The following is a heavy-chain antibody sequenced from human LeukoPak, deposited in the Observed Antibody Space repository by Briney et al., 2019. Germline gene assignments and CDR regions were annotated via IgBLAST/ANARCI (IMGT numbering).Heavy chain of an antibody. Sequence: PSETLSLTCAVYGGSFSGYYWSWLRQPPGKGLGWIGEINHSGSTNYNPSLKSRVTISVDTSKNQFSLKLSSVTAADTAVYYCARPHYKYRTHAFDIWGQGTMVTVSS. CDR2: INHSGST. CDR3: ARPHYKYRTHAFDI. CDR1: GGSFSGYY. J-gene: IGHJ3*02. D-gene: IGHD5-24*01. V-gene: IGHV4-34*01.